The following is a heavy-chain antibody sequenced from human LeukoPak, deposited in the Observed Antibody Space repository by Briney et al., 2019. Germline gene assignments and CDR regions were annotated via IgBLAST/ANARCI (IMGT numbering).Heavy chain of an antibody. D-gene: IGHD6-13*01. CDR1: GGSISSYY. J-gene: IGHJ4*02. CDR3: ARVRVAAAGTFDY. V-gene: IGHV4-59*01. CDR2: IYYSGST. Sequence: SETLSLTCTVSGGSISSYYWSWIRQPPGKGLEWIGHIYYSGSTNYNPSLKSRVTISVDTSKNQFSLKLSSVTAADTAVYYCARVRVAAAGTFDYWGQGTLVTVSS.